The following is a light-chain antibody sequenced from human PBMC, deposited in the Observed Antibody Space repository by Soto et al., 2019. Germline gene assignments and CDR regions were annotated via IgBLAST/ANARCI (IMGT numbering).Light chain of an antibody. Sequence: EVVLTEAPGIPFLSPGERAPLSRRASQSVSSSSLAWYQQKPGQAPRLLIYDASSRATGIPDRFSGSGSGADFTLTISRLEPEDFAVYSCQQYGTSPITFGQGTRLEI. CDR3: QQYGTSPIT. CDR2: DAS. V-gene: IGKV3-20*01. CDR1: QSVSSSS. J-gene: IGKJ5*01.